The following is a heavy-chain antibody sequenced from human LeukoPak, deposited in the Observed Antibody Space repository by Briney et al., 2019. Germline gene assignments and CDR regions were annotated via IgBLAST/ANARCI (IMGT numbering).Heavy chain of an antibody. V-gene: IGHV4-59*01. D-gene: IGHD2-21*01. Sequence: TSETLSLTCTVSGGSISIYYWSWIRRPPGKGLEWIGYIYYSGSTNYNPSLKSRVTISVDTSKNQFSLKLSSVTAADTAVYYCARGRFPLFRFDYWGQGTLVTVSS. CDR1: GGSISIYY. CDR2: IYYSGST. CDR3: ARGRFPLFRFDY. J-gene: IGHJ4*02.